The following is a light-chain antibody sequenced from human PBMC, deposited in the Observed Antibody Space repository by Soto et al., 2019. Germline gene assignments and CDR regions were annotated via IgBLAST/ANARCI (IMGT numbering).Light chain of an antibody. V-gene: IGKV3D-7*01. Sequence: IVLTQSPATLSSSPGETTTLSCRVSQYVSNNYLAWYQQKPGQAPRLLIYGASNRATGIPDRFSGSGSGTEFTLTINSLQAEDVAVYYCHHYYSTPWTFGQGTKVDIK. CDR2: GAS. J-gene: IGKJ1*01. CDR3: HHYYSTPWT. CDR1: QYVSNNY.